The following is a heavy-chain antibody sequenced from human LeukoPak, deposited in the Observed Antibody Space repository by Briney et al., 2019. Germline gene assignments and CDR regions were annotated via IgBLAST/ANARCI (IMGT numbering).Heavy chain of an antibody. CDR3: ARLTTMTTTGGPFDY. Sequence: PGGSLRLYCAASGFTFSSYEMNWVSQAPGKGREWVSYITSSGNTIYYADSVKGRFTISRDNAKNSLYLQMNSLRAEDTAVYYCARLTTMTTTGGPFDYWGQGTLVTVSS. CDR2: ITSSGNTI. J-gene: IGHJ4*02. D-gene: IGHD4-17*01. V-gene: IGHV3-48*03. CDR1: GFTFSSYE.